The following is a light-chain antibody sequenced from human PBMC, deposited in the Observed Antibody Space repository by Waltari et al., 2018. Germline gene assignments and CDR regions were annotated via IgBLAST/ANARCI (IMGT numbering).Light chain of an antibody. CDR2: GNS. CDR1: SSHIGAGHD. V-gene: IGLV1-40*01. J-gene: IGLJ2*01. CDR3: HSFDSSLSTGVV. Sequence: QSVLTQPPSVSGAPGQRVTIPCPGTSSHIGAGHDVHWYQQFPGTAPKLLLYGNSNRPSGVPDRFSGSKSDTSASLTITGLQAEDEADYFCHSFDSSLSTGVVFGGGTKVTVL.